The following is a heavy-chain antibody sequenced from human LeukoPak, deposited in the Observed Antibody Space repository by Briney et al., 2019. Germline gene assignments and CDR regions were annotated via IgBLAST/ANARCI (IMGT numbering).Heavy chain of an antibody. CDR3: TTDPGSSYLFDY. Sequence: PGGSLRLSCAASGFTFSNAWMGWVRQAPGKGLEWVGRIKSKTDGGTTDYAAPVKGRFTISRDDSKNTLYLQMNSLKTEDTAVYYCTTDPGSSYLFDYWGQGTLVTVSS. V-gene: IGHV3-15*01. J-gene: IGHJ4*02. CDR1: GFTFSNAW. CDR2: IKSKTDGGTT. D-gene: IGHD6-6*01.